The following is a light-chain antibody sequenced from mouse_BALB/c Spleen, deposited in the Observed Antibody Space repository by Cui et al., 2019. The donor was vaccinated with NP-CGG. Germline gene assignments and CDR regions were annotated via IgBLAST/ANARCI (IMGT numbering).Light chain of an antibody. CDR1: TGAVIISNY. CDR3: ALWYSNHWV. Sequence: QAAVTQESAPTTSAGETVTLTCRSSTGAVIISNYANWVQEKPDHLFTGLIGGTNNRAPGVPARFSGSLIGDKAALTITGTQTEDETIYFCALWYSNHWVFGGGTKLTVL. CDR2: GTN. J-gene: IGLJ1*01. V-gene: IGLV1*01.